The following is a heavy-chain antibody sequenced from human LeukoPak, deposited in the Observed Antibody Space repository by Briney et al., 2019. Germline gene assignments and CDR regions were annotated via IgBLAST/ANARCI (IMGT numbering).Heavy chain of an antibody. CDR1: GFAFSDYT. V-gene: IGHV3-49*04. CDR2: IRSKGTGGTA. J-gene: IGHJ4*02. Sequence: GRSLRLSCTGSGFAFSDYTMSWVRKAPGKGLGWVGFIRSKGTGGTAEYAATVKASFTISRADSKSIAYLQIKSLQTEDTAVYFWSRHRSVVVAATPGDYGCQGTLVTVSS. CDR3: SRHRSVVVAATPGDY. D-gene: IGHD2-15*01.